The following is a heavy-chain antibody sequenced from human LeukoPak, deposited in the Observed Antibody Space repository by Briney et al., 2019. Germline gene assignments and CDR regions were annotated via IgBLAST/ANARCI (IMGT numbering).Heavy chain of an antibody. CDR2: INSDGSST. V-gene: IGHV3-74*01. D-gene: IGHD3-22*01. Sequence: GGSLRLSCAASGFTFSSYWMHWVRQAPGKGLVWVSRINSDGSSTSYADSVKGRFTISRDNAKNTLYLQMDSLRAEDTAVYYCAREPTYSGYVDCWGQGTLVTVSS. CDR1: GFTFSSYW. CDR3: AREPTYSGYVDC. J-gene: IGHJ4*02.